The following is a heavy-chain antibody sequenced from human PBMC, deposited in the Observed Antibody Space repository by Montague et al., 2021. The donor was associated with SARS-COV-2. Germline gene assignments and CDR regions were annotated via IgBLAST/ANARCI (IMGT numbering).Heavy chain of an antibody. CDR1: GGSFGGDH. D-gene: IGHD3-22*01. CDR3: ARGHLAVSMIVVVFTSASYYCDY. Sequence: SETLSLTCAVYGGSFGGDHWSWIRQPPGKGLEWIGDIKQSGRTNYNPSLKSRVTISVDTSKNQFSLKLTSVTAADTAVYFCARGHLAVSMIVVVFTSASYYCDYWGQGAQVTVSS. J-gene: IGHJ4*02. V-gene: IGHV4-34*01. CDR2: IKQSGRT.